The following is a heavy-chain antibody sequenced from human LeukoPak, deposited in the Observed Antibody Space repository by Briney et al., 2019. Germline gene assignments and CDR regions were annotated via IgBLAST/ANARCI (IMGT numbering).Heavy chain of an antibody. Sequence: ASVKVSCKASGYTFTSYDINWLRQATGQGLEWMGWMNPNSGNTGYAQKFQGRVTMTRNTSISTAYMELSSLRSEDTAVYYCARAYYDSSGDDLDAFDIWGQGTMVTVSS. CDR1: GYTFTSYD. D-gene: IGHD3-22*01. CDR3: ARAYYDSSGDDLDAFDI. CDR2: MNPNSGNT. J-gene: IGHJ3*02. V-gene: IGHV1-8*02.